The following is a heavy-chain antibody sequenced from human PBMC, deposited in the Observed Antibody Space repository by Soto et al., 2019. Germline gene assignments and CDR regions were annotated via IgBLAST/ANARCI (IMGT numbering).Heavy chain of an antibody. CDR2: IYFGGST. D-gene: IGHD3-9*01. Sequence: SETLSLTCAVSGGSISSGDYSWNWIRQPPGKGLEWIGYIYFGGSTYYNPSLQSRVTMSVDRSRNQFSLKLNSVTAADTAVYYFARFRRYFDPSGPLAYWAQGTLVPVSS. CDR3: ARFRRYFDPSGPLAY. J-gene: IGHJ1*01. CDR1: GGSISSGDYS. V-gene: IGHV4-30-2*01.